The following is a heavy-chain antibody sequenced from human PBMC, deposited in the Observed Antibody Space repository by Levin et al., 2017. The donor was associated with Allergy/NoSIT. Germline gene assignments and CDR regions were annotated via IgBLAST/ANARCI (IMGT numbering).Heavy chain of an antibody. CDR1: GGSISSSSYY. CDR3: ARGWDEAAAGREDAFDS. CDR2: IYYSGST. V-gene: IGHV4-39*07. D-gene: IGHD6-13*01. Sequence: SETLSLTCTVSGGSISSSSYYWGWIRQPPGKGLEWIGSIYYSGSTYYNPSLKSRVTISVDTSKNQFSLKLSSVTAADTAVYYCARGWDEAAAGREDAFDSWGQGTMVTVSS. J-gene: IGHJ3*02.